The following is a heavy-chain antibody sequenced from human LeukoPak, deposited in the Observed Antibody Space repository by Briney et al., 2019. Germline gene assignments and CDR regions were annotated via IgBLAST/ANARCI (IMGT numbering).Heavy chain of an antibody. CDR1: GGSISSTTYY. Sequence: SETLSLTCTVSGGSISSTTYYWSWIRQHPEKGLEWIGYIYYNGGPYYTPSLKGRLIISVDASKNQFYMHLSSVTAADTAMYYCARENIATRLLSFDFWGQGTMVTVSS. CDR2: IYYNGGP. CDR3: ARENIATRLLSFDF. D-gene: IGHD6-6*01. V-gene: IGHV4-31*03. J-gene: IGHJ3*01.